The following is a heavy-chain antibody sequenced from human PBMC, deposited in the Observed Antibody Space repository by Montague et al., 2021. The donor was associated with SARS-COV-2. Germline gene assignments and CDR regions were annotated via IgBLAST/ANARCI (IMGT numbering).Heavy chain of an antibody. Sequence: PALVKPTQTLTLTCTFSGFSLSTSGMCVSWIRQPPGKALEWLALIDWDDDKYYSTSLKTRLTISKDTSKNQVVLTMTNMDPVDTATYYCARIRDYDILTGSYSGFDYWGHGTLVTVSS. CDR3: ARIRDYDILTGSYSGFDY. V-gene: IGHV2-70*01. J-gene: IGHJ4*01. CDR1: GFSLSTSGMC. D-gene: IGHD3-9*01. CDR2: IDWDDDK.